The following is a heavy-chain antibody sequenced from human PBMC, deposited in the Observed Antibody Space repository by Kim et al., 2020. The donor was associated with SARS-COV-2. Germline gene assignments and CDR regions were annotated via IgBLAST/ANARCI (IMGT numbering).Heavy chain of an antibody. CDR1: GYTFTSYG. J-gene: IGHJ4*02. CDR2: ISAYNGNT. V-gene: IGHV1-18*01. D-gene: IGHD2-15*01. CDR3: ARDPEGGVVVVGGYYFDY. Sequence: ASVKVSCKASGYTFTSYGISWVRQAPGQGLEWMGWISAYNGNTNYAQKLQGRVTMTTDTSTSTAYMELRSLRSDDTAVYYCARDPEGGVVVVGGYYFDYWGQGTLVTVSS.